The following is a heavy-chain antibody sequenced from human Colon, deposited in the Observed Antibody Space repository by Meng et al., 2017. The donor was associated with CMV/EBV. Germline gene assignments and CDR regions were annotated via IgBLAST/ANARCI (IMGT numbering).Heavy chain of an antibody. CDR1: GFTFRNYE. D-gene: IGHD2-2*02. V-gene: IGHV3-48*03. J-gene: IGHJ6*02. CDR3: AKAIYYYYYGMDV. Sequence: GGSLRLSCVASGFTFRNYEMSWVRQAPGKGLEWVSYTSATGFTIHYADSVKGRFTLTRDNAKNSLDLQMNSLRAEDTAVYYCAKAIYYYYYGMDVWGQGTTVTVSS. CDR2: TSATGFTI.